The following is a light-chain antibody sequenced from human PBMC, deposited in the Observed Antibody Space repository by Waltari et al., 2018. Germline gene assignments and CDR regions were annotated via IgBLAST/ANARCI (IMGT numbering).Light chain of an antibody. V-gene: IGKV1-17*01. CDR2: SAS. Sequence: DIQMTQSPSSLSASVGDRVTITCRAGQHISNYLSWYQQRPGKAPQLLIFSASILESGVPSRFSGSGSGTEFTLIINTLQSDDFASYYCLQYNTKPWTFGQGTKVEIK. CDR3: LQYNTKPWT. CDR1: QHISNY. J-gene: IGKJ1*01.